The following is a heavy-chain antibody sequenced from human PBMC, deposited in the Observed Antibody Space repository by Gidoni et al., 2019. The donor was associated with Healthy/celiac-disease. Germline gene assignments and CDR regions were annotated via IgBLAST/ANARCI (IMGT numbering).Heavy chain of an antibody. D-gene: IGHD3-10*01. Sequence: QVQLVQSGAEVKKPGSSVKVSCKASGGTFSSYAISWVRQAPGQGLEWMGGIIPIFGTANYAQEFQGRVTITADKSTSTAYMELSSLRSEDTAVYYCVLGYYYGSGSYYNVGERETYYYYGMDVWGQGTTVTVSS. CDR3: VLGYYYGSGSYYNVGERETYYYYGMDV. J-gene: IGHJ6*02. V-gene: IGHV1-69*06. CDR1: GGTFSSYA. CDR2: IIPIFGTA.